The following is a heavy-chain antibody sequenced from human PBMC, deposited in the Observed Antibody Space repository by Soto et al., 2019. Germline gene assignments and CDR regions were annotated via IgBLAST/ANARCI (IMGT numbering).Heavy chain of an antibody. Sequence: ASVKVSCKASGYTFTSYAMHWVRQAPGQRLEWMGWINAGNGNTKYSQKFQGRVTITRDTSASTAYMELSSLRPEDTAVYYCARAQLRFLEWLSQPYYYGMDVWGQGTTVTVSS. J-gene: IGHJ6*02. CDR2: INAGNGNT. CDR3: ARAQLRFLEWLSQPYYYGMDV. V-gene: IGHV1-3*01. CDR1: GYTFTSYA. D-gene: IGHD3-3*01.